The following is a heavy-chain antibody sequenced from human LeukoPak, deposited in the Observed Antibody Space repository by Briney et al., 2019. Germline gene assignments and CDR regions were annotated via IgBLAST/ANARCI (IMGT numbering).Heavy chain of an antibody. CDR1: GGSVSSHY. CDR2: IYYSGST. CDR3: ARALDY. Sequence: SETLSLTCTVSGGSVSSHYWSWIRQPPGKGLEWIGYIYYSGSTNYNPSLKSRVTISVDTSKNQFSLKLSAVNAADTAVYYCARALDYWGQGTLVTVSS. J-gene: IGHJ4*02. V-gene: IGHV4-59*02.